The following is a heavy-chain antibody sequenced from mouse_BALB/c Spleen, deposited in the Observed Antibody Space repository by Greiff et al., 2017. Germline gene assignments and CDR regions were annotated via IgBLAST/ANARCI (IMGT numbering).Heavy chain of an antibody. D-gene: IGHD2-1*01. CDR2: IWGDGST. CDR1: GFSLTGYG. J-gene: IGHJ4*01. CDR3: AREGGNYVGYYAMDY. V-gene: IGHV2-6-7*01. Sequence: VKVVESGPGLVAPSQSLSITCTVSGFSLTGYGVNWVRQPPGKGLEWLGMIWGDGSTDYNSALKSRLSISKDNSKSQVFLKMNSLQTDDTARYYCAREGGNYVGYYAMDYWGQGTSVTVSS.